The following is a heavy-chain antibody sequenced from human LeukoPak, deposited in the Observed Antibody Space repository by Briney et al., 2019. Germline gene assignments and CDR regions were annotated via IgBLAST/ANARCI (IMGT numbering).Heavy chain of an antibody. J-gene: IGHJ3*02. CDR1: GYTLTELS. D-gene: IGHD3-10*01. CDR3: SRGLRRGFGELFYAFDI. CDR2: FDPEDGET. V-gene: IGHV1-24*01. Sequence: GASVKVSCKVSGYTLTELSMHWVRQAPGKGLEWMGGFDPEDGETIYAQKFHGRVTMTEDTSTDTAYMELSSLRSKDTPVYYCSRGLRRGFGELFYAFDIWGKGKMVTVSS.